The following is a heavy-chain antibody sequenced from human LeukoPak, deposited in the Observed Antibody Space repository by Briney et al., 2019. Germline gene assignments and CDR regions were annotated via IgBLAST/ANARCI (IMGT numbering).Heavy chain of an antibody. CDR2: IYYSGST. V-gene: IGHV4-34*01. CDR3: ARDLLAEYYYGSGSYPNWFDP. D-gene: IGHD3-10*01. Sequence: PSETLSLTCAVYGGSFSGYYWSWIRQPPGKGLEWIGSIYYSGSTYYNPSLKSRVTISVDTSKKQFSLKLSSVTAADTAVYYCARDLLAEYYYGSGSYPNWFDPWGQGTLVTVSS. CDR1: GGSFSGYY. J-gene: IGHJ5*02.